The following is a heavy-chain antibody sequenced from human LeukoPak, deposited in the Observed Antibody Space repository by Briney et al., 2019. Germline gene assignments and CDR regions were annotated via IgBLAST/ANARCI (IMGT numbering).Heavy chain of an antibody. J-gene: IGHJ4*02. CDR3: ARGSSGWYSSFDY. D-gene: IGHD6-19*01. CDR2: IKEDGSEK. Sequence: GGSLRLSCAASGFTFSSYWMTWVRQAPGKGLEGVANIKEDGSEKYCVDSVKGRFTISRDNAKNSLYLQMNSLRAEDTAVYYCARGSSGWYSSFDYWGQGTLVTVSS. V-gene: IGHV3-7*01. CDR1: GFTFSSYW.